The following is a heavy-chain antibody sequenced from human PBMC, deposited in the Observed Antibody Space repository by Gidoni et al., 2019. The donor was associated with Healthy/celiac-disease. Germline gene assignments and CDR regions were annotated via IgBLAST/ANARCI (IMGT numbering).Heavy chain of an antibody. D-gene: IGHD6-6*01. CDR1: GFSLSTSGVG. Sequence: QITLKESGPTLVKPTQTLTLTCTFSGFSLSTSGVGVGWIRQPPGKALEWLALIYWDDDKRYSPSLKSRLTITKDTSKNQVVLTMTNMDPVDTATYYCAHLKQLASPPLSFDYWGQGTLVTVSS. J-gene: IGHJ4*02. CDR3: AHLKQLASPPLSFDY. V-gene: IGHV2-5*02. CDR2: IYWDDDK.